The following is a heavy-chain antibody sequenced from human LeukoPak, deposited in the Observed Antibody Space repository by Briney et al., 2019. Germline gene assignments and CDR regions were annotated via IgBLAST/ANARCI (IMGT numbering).Heavy chain of an antibody. V-gene: IGHV4-38-2*01. D-gene: IGHD1-14*01. J-gene: IGHJ6*03. CDR1: GYYNSTDYYY. Sequence: SDTLSLTCGVSGYYNSTDYYYWGWIRQPPGKGLEWIGNIYHSGITYYSPSLKSRVTISVDTSKNQCSLRLSSVTAEDTAVYYCTRAAGNYQFYYYMDVWGKGTTVTVSS. CDR3: TRAAGNYQFYYYMDV. CDR2: IYHSGIT.